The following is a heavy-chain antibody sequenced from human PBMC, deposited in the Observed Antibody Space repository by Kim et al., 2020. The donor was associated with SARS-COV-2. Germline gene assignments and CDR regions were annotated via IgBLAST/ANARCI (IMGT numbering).Heavy chain of an antibody. V-gene: IGHV3-23*01. CDR1: GFTFSSYA. CDR3: ATEFEYYYDSSGYYYSAFFDC. J-gene: IGHJ4*02. D-gene: IGHD3-22*01. Sequence: GGSLRLSCAASGFTFSSYAMSWVRQAPGKGLEWVSAISGSGGSTYYADSVKGRFTISRDNSKNTLYLQMNSLRAEDTAVYYCATEFEYYYDSSGYYYSAFFDCWGQGTLVTVSS. CDR2: ISGSGGST.